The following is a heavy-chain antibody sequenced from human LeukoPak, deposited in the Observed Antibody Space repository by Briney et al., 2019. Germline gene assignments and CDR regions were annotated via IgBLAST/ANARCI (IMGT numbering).Heavy chain of an antibody. CDR2: IRSDGSST. CDR3: ARDQAGAFDM. CDR1: GFTFSSYG. D-gene: IGHD3-10*01. Sequence: GRSLRLSCAASGFTFSSYGMHWVRQAPGKGLVWVSAIRSDGSSTSYADSVKGRFTISRDNAKNTLYLQMNSLRAEDTAVYYCARDQAGAFDMWGQGTMVTVSS. V-gene: IGHV3-74*01. J-gene: IGHJ3*02.